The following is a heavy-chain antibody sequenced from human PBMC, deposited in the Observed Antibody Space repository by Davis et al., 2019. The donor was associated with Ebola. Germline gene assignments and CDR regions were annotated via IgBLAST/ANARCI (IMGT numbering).Heavy chain of an antibody. CDR3: ARATTVTHAFDY. CDR1: GGSISSYY. D-gene: IGHD4-11*01. Sequence: PSETLSLTCTVSGGSISSYYWSWIRQPPGKGLEWIGYIYYRGSTNYNPSLKSRVTISVDRSKNQFSLKLSSVTAADTAVYYCARATTVTHAFDYWGQGTLVTVSS. J-gene: IGHJ4*02. V-gene: IGHV4-59*12. CDR2: IYYRGST.